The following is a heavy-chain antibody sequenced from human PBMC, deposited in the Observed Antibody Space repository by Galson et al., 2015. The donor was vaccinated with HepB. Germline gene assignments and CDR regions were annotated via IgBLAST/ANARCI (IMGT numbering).Heavy chain of an antibody. V-gene: IGHV3-33*08. D-gene: IGHD3-10*01. CDR3: ARDPARGVFNPRMDV. CDR2: IRYEGSNK. CDR1: GFTFSSYG. J-gene: IGHJ6*02. Sequence: SLRLSCAASGFTFSSYGMHWVRQAPGKGLEWVAVIRYEGSNKYYADSVKGRFTISRGNSKNTLYLQMNSLRAEDTAVYYCARDPARGVFNPRMDVWGQGTTVTVSS.